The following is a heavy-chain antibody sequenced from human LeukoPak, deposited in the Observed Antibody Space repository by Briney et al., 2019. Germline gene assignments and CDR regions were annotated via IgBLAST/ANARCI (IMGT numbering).Heavy chain of an antibody. Sequence: ASVKVSCKASGYTFTSYYMHWVRQAPGQGLEWMGIINPSGGSTSYAQKFQGRVTMTRDTSTSTVYMELSSLRSDDTAVYYCAREAIFGVVREYYFDYWGQGTLVTVSS. D-gene: IGHD3-3*01. CDR2: INPSGGST. CDR1: GYTFTSYY. CDR3: AREAIFGVVREYYFDY. V-gene: IGHV1-46*01. J-gene: IGHJ4*02.